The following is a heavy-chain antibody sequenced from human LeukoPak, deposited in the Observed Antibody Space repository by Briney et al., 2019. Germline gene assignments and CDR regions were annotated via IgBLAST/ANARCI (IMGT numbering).Heavy chain of an antibody. CDR1: GGSISSSTYY. V-gene: IGHV4-39*01. CDR3: ARHAAHSWCVVLGCWFDP. Sequence: SETLSLNCTVSGGSISSSTYYWGWIRQPPGKGLEWIGTIHYSGSTYYNPSLKSRVTISVDTSKNQFSLKLSSVTAADTAVYYCARHAAHSWCVVLGCWFDPWGQGTLVTVSS. D-gene: IGHD6-13*01. J-gene: IGHJ5*02. CDR2: IHYSGST.